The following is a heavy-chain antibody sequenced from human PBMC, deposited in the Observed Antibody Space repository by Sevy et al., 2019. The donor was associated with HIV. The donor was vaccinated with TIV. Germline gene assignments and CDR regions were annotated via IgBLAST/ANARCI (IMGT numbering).Heavy chain of an antibody. CDR1: GVSISSGAYS. J-gene: IGHJ3*02. Sequence: LPETLSLTCAVSGVSISSGAYSWNWIRQPPGKGLEWIGYIYHTGNTYYNPPLKSRITISLDRSKNQFSLRLSSVTAADTAVYFCARDGGTMTTPGSFDIWGQGTMVTVSS. CDR3: ARDGGTMTTPGSFDI. CDR2: IYHTGNT. D-gene: IGHD4-17*01. V-gene: IGHV4-30-2*01.